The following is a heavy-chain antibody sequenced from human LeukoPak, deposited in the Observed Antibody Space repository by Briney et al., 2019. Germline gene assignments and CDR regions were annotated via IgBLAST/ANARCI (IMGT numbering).Heavy chain of an antibody. CDR2: ISYDGSNK. D-gene: IGHD4-17*01. CDR3: AKASTVTTKLGPVWFDP. V-gene: IGHV3-30*18. J-gene: IGHJ5*02. Sequence: PGRSLRLSCAASGFTFSSYGMHWVRQAPGKGLEWVAVISYDGSNKYYADSVKGRFTISRDNSKNTLYLQMNSLRAEDTAVYYCAKASTVTTKLGPVWFDPWGQGTLVTVSS. CDR1: GFTFSSYG.